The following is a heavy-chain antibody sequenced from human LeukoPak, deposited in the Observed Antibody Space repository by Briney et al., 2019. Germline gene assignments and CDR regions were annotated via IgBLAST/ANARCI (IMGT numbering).Heavy chain of an antibody. CDR2: ISSSSSYI. CDR3: ARGIAAAGTAHYYGMDV. D-gene: IGHD6-13*01. CDR1: GFTFSSYS. Sequence: PGGSLRLSCAASGFTFSSYSMNWVRQAPGKGLEWLSSISSSSSYIYYADSVKGRFTISRDNAKNSLYLQMNSLRAEDTAVYYCARGIAAAGTAHYYGMDVWGQGTTVTVSS. V-gene: IGHV3-21*01. J-gene: IGHJ6*02.